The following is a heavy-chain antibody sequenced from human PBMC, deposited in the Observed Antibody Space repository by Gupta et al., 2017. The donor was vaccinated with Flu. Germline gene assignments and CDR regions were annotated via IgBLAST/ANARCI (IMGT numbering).Heavy chain of an antibody. Sequence: RQVPGKGLVWVSRINYDGRRTDYADSVKGRFTISRDNAKNTLYLQMNSLRAEDTAMYYCARVDGGRGYNWFDPWGQGTLVTVS. CDR2: INYDGRRT. V-gene: IGHV3-74*01. CDR3: ARVDGGRGYNWFDP. D-gene: IGHD2-15*01. J-gene: IGHJ5*02.